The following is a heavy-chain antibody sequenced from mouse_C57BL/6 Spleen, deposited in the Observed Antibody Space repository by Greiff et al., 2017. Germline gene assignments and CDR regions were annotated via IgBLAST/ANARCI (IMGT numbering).Heavy chain of an antibody. CDR3: ARHWFTTVVAVHFDY. Sequence: EVQLVESGGDLVKPGGSLKLSCAASGFTFSSYGMSWVRQTPDKRLEWVATISSGGSYTYYPDSVKGRITISRDNAKNTLYLQMSSLKSEDTAMYYCARHWFTTVVAVHFDYWGQGTTLTVSS. J-gene: IGHJ2*01. D-gene: IGHD1-1*01. CDR2: ISSGGSYT. V-gene: IGHV5-6*01. CDR1: GFTFSSYG.